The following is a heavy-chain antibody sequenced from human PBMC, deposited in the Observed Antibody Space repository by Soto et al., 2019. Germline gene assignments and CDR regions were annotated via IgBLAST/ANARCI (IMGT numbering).Heavy chain of an antibody. Sequence: EVQLVESGGGLVEPGGSLRLTCVVSGAPFSDHWMSWVRQAPGKGLEWVARIKSRKDGGTIEYAAPVKGRITISRDDAKNTLYLQMNSLKTEDTAVYCCTAETYCGGGSCPEYWGQGTLVTVSS. J-gene: IGHJ4*02. D-gene: IGHD2-15*01. CDR1: GAPFSDHW. CDR2: IKSRKDGGTI. CDR3: TAETYCGGGSCPEY. V-gene: IGHV3-15*01.